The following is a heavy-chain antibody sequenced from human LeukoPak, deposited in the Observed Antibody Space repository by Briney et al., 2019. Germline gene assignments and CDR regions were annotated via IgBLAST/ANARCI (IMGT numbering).Heavy chain of an antibody. CDR3: AKRVGDYFDY. D-gene: IGHD3-16*01. CDR2: ISSSGSTI. V-gene: IGHV3-48*03. Sequence: GGSLRLSCAASGFTFSSYEMNWVRQAPGKGLGWVSYISSSGSTIYYADSVKGRFTISKDNSKNTLYLQMNSLRAEDTAVYYCAKRVGDYFDYWGQGTLVTVSS. CDR1: GFTFSSYE. J-gene: IGHJ4*02.